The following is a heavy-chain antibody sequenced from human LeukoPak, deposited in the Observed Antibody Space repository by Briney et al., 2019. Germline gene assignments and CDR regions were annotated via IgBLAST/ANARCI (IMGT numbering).Heavy chain of an antibody. CDR1: GFTFSSYA. J-gene: IGHJ4*02. D-gene: IGHD4-17*01. CDR2: ISYDGSNK. Sequence: PGRSLRLSCAASGFTFSSYAMHWVRQAPGKGLEWVAVISYDGSNKYYADSVKGRFTISRDNSKNTLYLQMNSLRPEDTAVYYCASIYGDFDYWGQGTLVTVSS. V-gene: IGHV3-30-3*01. CDR3: ASIYGDFDY.